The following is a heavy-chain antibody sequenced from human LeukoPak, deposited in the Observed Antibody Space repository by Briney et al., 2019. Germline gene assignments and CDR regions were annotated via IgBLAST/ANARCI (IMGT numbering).Heavy chain of an antibody. V-gene: IGHV6-1*01. Sequence: SQTLSLTCVLSGDIVSNNSASWNWIRQSPSRGLESLGRTYYRSRLYKDYAVSVKSRITVNPDTSKNQFSLQLNSVTPEDTAVYFCARLTRGTFDYWGQGTLVTVSS. J-gene: IGHJ4*02. CDR3: ARLTRGTFDY. CDR1: GDIVSNNSAS. CDR2: TYYRSRLYK. D-gene: IGHD3-16*01.